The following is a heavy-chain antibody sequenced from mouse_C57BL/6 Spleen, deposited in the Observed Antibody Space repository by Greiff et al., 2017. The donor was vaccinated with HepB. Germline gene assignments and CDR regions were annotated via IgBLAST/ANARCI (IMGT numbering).Heavy chain of an antibody. CDR2: ISGGGGNT. CDR3: VRQGAYGNYGYFDV. J-gene: IGHJ1*03. D-gene: IGHD2-1*01. V-gene: IGHV5-9*01. CDR1: GFTFSSYT. Sequence: EVKLVESGGGLVKPGGSLKLSCAASGFTFSSYTMSWVRQTPEKRLEWVATISGGGGNTYYPDSVKGRFTISRDNAKNTLYLQMSSLRSEDTALYYCVRQGAYGNYGYFDVWGTGTTVTVSS.